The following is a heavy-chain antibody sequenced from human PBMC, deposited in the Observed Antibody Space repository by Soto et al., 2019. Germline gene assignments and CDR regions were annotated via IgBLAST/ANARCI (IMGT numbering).Heavy chain of an antibody. J-gene: IGHJ4*02. CDR3: ARGIAYDYVWGSYRSCLDY. CDR1: GGSISSYY. V-gene: IGHV4-59*12. CDR2: INYSGST. Sequence: SETPSLTCTVSGGSISSYYWSWIRQPPGKGLEWIGEINYSGSTNYNPSLKSRVTISVDTSKKQFSLNLISVTAADTAEYFCARGIAYDYVWGSYRSCLDYWGQGALVTVSS. D-gene: IGHD3-16*02.